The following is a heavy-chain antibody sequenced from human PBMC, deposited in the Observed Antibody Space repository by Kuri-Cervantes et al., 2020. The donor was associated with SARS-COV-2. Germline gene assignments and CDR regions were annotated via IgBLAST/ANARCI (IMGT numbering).Heavy chain of an antibody. CDR3: AREHCSSTSCYGLDY. Sequence: GGSLRLSCAASGFTFSSYAMGWVRQAPGKGLEWVSAISGSGGSTYYADSVKGRFTISRDNSKNTLYLQMNSLRAEDTAVYYCAREHCSSTSCYGLDYWGQGTLVTVSS. CDR2: ISGSGGST. J-gene: IGHJ4*02. CDR1: GFTFSSYA. V-gene: IGHV3-23*01. D-gene: IGHD2-2*01.